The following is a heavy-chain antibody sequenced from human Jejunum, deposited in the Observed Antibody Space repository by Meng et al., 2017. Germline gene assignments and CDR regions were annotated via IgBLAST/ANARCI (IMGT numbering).Heavy chain of an antibody. Sequence: GESLKISCAASTFAFSPYVMTWVRQAPGKGLESVAVISGSGRETYYADSVKGRFTISRDNSKNMLYLQMNSLRAEDTAVYYCARTYSSGWYVDYWGQGTLVTVSS. CDR2: ISGSGRET. D-gene: IGHD6-19*01. CDR3: ARTYSSGWYVDY. V-gene: IGHV3-23*05. J-gene: IGHJ4*02. CDR1: TFAFSPYV.